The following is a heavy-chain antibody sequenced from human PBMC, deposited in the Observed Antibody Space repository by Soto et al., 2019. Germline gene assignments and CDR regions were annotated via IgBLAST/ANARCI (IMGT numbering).Heavy chain of an antibody. CDR2: ISSGGST. V-gene: IGHV3-66*01. J-gene: IGHJ4*02. D-gene: IGHD3-3*01. CDR3: ARDTLGGAYDFCH. Sequence: EVQLVESGGGLVQPGGSLRLSCAASGFSVSNLYMTWVRQAPGKGLEWVSVISSGGSTYYADSVKGRFTISRDKSKNTLYREMKSLRAGDTAVYYCARDTLGGAYDFCHGGQGTLVTVSS. CDR1: GFSVSNLY.